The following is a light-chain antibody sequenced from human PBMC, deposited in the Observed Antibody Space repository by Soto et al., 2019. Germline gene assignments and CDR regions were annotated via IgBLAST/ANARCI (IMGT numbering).Light chain of an antibody. CDR3: HQFEEWTAIT. J-gene: IGKJ5*01. CDR2: GGS. V-gene: IGKV3-15*01. Sequence: EIVMTQSPATLSVSPGESVVLSCRASRRVGNNVSWYQQKPAQGPRLLFSGGSIRADGVPDTLTASGYGTDFTLSIVRVRSEDLENYSCHQFEEWTAITFGQGTRLDIK. CDR1: RRVGNN.